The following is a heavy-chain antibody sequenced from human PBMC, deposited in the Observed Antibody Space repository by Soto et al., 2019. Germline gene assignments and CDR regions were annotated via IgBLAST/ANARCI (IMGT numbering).Heavy chain of an antibody. CDR1: GFIFSGHD. V-gene: IGHV3-23*01. CDR3: AKGEYSSSTNWFDP. D-gene: IGHD6-6*01. Sequence: PGGSLRLSCAGSGFIFSGHDMHWVRQATGKGLEWVSSIGSGGSTYYADSVKGRFTISRDNSKNTLYLQMNSLRAEDTAVYYCAKGEYSSSTNWFDPWGQGTLVTVSS. J-gene: IGHJ5*02. CDR2: IGSGGST.